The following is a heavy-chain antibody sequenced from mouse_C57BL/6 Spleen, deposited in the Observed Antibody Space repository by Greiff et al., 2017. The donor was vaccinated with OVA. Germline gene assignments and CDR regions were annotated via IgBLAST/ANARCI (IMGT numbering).Heavy chain of an antibody. CDR1: GYTFTSYW. Sequence: QVQLQQSGTELVKPGASVKLSCKASGYTFTSYWMHWVKQRPGQGLEWIGNINPSNGGTNYNEKFKSKATLTVDKSSSTAYMQLSSLTSEDSAVYYCARSRGDYDWFAYWGQGTLVTVSA. CDR2: INPSNGGT. D-gene: IGHD2-4*01. CDR3: ARSRGDYDWFAY. V-gene: IGHV1-53*01. J-gene: IGHJ3*01.